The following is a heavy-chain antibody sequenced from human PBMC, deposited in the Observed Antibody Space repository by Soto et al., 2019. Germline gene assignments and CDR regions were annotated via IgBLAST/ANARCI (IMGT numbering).Heavy chain of an antibody. J-gene: IGHJ4*02. CDR1: GFTFSSYW. Sequence: GGSLRLSCAASGFTFSSYWMSWVRQAPGKGLEWVASIKQDGSEKYYVDSVKGRFTISRDNAKNSLYLQMNSLRAEDTAVYYCARARGSSSWSQGNYFDYWGQGTLVTVSS. V-gene: IGHV3-7*01. CDR3: ARARGSSSWSQGNYFDY. CDR2: IKQDGSEK. D-gene: IGHD6-13*01.